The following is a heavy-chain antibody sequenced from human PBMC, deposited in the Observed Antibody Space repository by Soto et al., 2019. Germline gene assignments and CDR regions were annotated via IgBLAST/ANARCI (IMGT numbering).Heavy chain of an antibody. V-gene: IGHV3-74*01. CDR2: INSDGGST. CDR3: AGSGYYRVFAFDI. J-gene: IGHJ3*02. CDR1: GFTFSSYW. D-gene: IGHD3-3*01. Sequence: GGSLRLSCAASGFTFSSYWMHWVRQAPGKGLVWVSRINSDGGSTSYADSVKGRFTISRDNAKNTLYLQMNSLRAEDTAVYYCAGSGYYRVFAFDIWGQGTMVTVSS.